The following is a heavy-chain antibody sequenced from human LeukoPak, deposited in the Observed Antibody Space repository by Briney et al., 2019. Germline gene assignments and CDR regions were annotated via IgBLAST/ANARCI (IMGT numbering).Heavy chain of an antibody. CDR3: AKDLPDIVVVVAATQGDY. Sequence: GGSLRLSCAASGFTFSSYSMSWVRQAPGKGLEWVSAISGSGGSTYYADSVKRRFTISRDNSKNTLYLQMNSLRAEDTAVYYCAKDLPDIVVVVAATQGDYWGQGTLVPVSS. J-gene: IGHJ4*02. D-gene: IGHD2-15*01. CDR1: GFTFSSYS. V-gene: IGHV3-23*01. CDR2: ISGSGGST.